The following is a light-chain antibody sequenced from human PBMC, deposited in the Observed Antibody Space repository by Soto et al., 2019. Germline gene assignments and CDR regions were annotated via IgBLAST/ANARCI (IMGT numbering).Light chain of an antibody. J-gene: IGLJ2*01. CDR3: SSYTSSSTLPGV. CDR2: DVS. Sequence: QSALTQPASVSGSPGQSITISCTGTSSDVGGYNYVSWYQQHPGKAPKLMIYDVSNRPSGVSNRFSGSKSGNTASLTISGLQAEDEGEYYCSSYTSSSTLPGVFGGGTKLTVL. V-gene: IGLV2-14*01. CDR1: SSDVGGYNY.